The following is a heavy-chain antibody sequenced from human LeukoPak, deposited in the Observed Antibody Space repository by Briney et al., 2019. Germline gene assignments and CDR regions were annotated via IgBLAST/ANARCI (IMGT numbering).Heavy chain of an antibody. Sequence: GGSLRLSCAASGFTFSDYYMSWIRQAPGKGLEWVSYISSSGSTIYYADSVKGRFTISRDNAKNSLYLQMNSLRAEDTAVYYCARDRAFFGSRLYYYYMDVWGKGTTVTVSS. V-gene: IGHV3-11*04. CDR1: GFTFSDYY. D-gene: IGHD3-10*01. CDR2: ISSSGSTI. J-gene: IGHJ6*03. CDR3: ARDRAFFGSRLYYYYMDV.